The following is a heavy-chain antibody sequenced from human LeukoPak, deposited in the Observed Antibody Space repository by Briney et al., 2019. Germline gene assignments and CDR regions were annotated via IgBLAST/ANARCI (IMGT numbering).Heavy chain of an antibody. V-gene: IGHV1-18*01. CDR3: ASSGWYEGYFQH. J-gene: IGHJ1*01. CDR2: ISAYNGNT. CDR1: GYSFTSYG. Sequence: ASVKVSCKASGYSFTSYGISWVRQAPGQGLEWMGWISAYNGNTNYAQKLQGRVTMTTDTSTSTAYMELRSLRSDDTAVYYCASSGWYEGYFQHWGQGTLVTVSS. D-gene: IGHD6-19*01.